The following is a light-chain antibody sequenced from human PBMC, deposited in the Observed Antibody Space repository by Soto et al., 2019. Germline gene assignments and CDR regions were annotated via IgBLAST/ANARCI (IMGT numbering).Light chain of an antibody. CDR2: GAS. Sequence: EMVVTQSPGTLSLSPGERATLSCRASQSVTSTYLAWYQQKPGQAPRLLIYGASTRATGIPARFSGSGSGTDFTLTISRLEPEDFAVYYCQQYGSTPSTFAQGTKVDIK. CDR3: QQYGSTPST. J-gene: IGKJ1*01. V-gene: IGKV3-20*01. CDR1: QSVTSTY.